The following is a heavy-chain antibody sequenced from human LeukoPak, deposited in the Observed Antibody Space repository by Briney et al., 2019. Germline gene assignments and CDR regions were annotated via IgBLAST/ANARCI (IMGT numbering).Heavy chain of an antibody. Sequence: SGPALVKPTSTLTLTCIFFEFSRSTSGMCVSWIRQPPGKALEWLARIDWDDDKYYSTSLKTRLTISKDTSQNQVVLTMTNMDPVDTATHYCTRALCGYSYGFDYWGQGTLVTVSS. V-gene: IGHV2-70*11. J-gene: IGHJ4*02. CDR1: EFSRSTSGMC. CDR2: IDWDDDK. D-gene: IGHD5-18*01. CDR3: TRALCGYSYGFDY.